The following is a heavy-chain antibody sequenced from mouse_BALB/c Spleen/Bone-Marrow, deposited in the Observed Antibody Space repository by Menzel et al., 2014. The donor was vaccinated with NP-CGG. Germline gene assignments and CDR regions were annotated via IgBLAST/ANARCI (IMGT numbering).Heavy chain of an antibody. D-gene: IGHD4-1*01. V-gene: IGHV1S81*02. CDR2: INPSNGGT. Sequence: VHLVESGAELVKPGASVKLSCKASGYTFTSYYMYWVKQRPGQGLEWIGEINPSNGGTNFNEKFKSRATLTVDKSSSTAYMQLSSLTSEGSAVYYCTRGRTWDFDYWGQGTTLTVSS. CDR3: TRGRTWDFDY. J-gene: IGHJ2*01. CDR1: GYTFTSYY.